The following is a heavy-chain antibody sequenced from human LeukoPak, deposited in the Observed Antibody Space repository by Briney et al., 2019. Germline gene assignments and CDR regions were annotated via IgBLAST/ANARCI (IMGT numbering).Heavy chain of an antibody. CDR2: ISSSSGI. CDR1: GFXFSSYE. CDR3: ARGFSY. J-gene: IGHJ4*02. V-gene: IGHV3-48*03. Sequence: GGSLRLSCIASGFXFSSYEISWVREAPGKGLEWVLYISSSSGIFYADSVKGRFTISRDNAKNSLYLQMNSLRAEDTAVYYCARGFSYWGQGTLVTVSS.